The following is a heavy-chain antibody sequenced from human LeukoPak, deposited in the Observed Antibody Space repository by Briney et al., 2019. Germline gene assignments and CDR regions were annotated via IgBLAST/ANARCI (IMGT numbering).Heavy chain of an antibody. Sequence: GGSLRLSCAASGFTFNNYGMHWVREAPGKGLEWVAVISYDGRNIHYPGSVKGRFTISRDISTDTLWLQMDSLRTEDTAVYYCAKGPLRGTAAAIDYWGQGTLVTVSS. D-gene: IGHD2-2*01. CDR3: AKGPLRGTAAAIDY. V-gene: IGHV3-30*18. CDR1: GFTFNNYG. CDR2: ISYDGRNI. J-gene: IGHJ4*02.